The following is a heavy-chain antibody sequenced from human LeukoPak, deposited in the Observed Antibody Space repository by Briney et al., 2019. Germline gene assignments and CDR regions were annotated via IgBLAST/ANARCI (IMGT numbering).Heavy chain of an antibody. CDR3: AKGYSYGYGDLTDY. D-gene: IGHD5-18*01. Sequence: GGSLRLSCAASGFTFSSYAMSWVRQAPGKGLEWVSAISGSGGSTYYADSVKGRFTISRDNSKNTLYLQMNTLRAEDTAVYYCAKGYSYGYGDLTDYWGQGTLVTVSS. V-gene: IGHV3-23*01. J-gene: IGHJ4*02. CDR2: ISGSGGST. CDR1: GFTFSSYA.